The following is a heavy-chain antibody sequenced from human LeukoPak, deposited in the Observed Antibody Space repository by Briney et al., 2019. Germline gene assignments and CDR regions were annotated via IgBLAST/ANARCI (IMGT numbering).Heavy chain of an antibody. CDR1: GYSISSGNF. CDR2: IYHSGST. V-gene: IGHV4-38-2*02. CDR3: ARGLRYFDWLPAAYYFDY. Sequence: SETLSLTCTVSGYSISSGNFWGWIRQPPGKGLEWIGSIYHSGSTYYSPSLKSRVTISVDTSKNQFSLKLSSVTAADTAVYYCARGLRYFDWLPAAYYFDYWGQGTLVTVSS. J-gene: IGHJ4*02. D-gene: IGHD3-9*01.